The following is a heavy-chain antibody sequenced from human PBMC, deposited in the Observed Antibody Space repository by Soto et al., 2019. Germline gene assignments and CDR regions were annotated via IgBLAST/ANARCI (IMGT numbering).Heavy chain of an antibody. Sequence: GGSLRLSCAASGFTFSSYAMHWVRQAPGKGLEWVAAISGSGGSTYYADSVKGRFTISRDNSKNTLYLQMNSLRAEDTAVYYCAKDRNYYDSGGYYYVFDYWGQGTLVTVSS. CDR1: GFTFSSYA. V-gene: IGHV3-23*01. CDR2: ISGSGGST. CDR3: AKDRNYYDSGGYYYVFDY. J-gene: IGHJ4*02. D-gene: IGHD3-22*01.